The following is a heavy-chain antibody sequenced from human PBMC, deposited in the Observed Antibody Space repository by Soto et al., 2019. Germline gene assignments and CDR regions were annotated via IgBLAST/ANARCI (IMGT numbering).Heavy chain of an antibody. J-gene: IGHJ4*02. Sequence: SGPTLVNPTQSLRLTCTFSGFSLSTSGMCVSWIRQPPGKALEWLARIDWDDDKYYSTSLKTRLTISKDTSKNQVVLTMTNMDPVDTATYYCARIRCGDYYFDYWGQGTLVTVSS. CDR3: ARIRCGDYYFDY. CDR1: GFSLSTSGMC. V-gene: IGHV2-70*11. D-gene: IGHD4-17*01. CDR2: IDWDDDK.